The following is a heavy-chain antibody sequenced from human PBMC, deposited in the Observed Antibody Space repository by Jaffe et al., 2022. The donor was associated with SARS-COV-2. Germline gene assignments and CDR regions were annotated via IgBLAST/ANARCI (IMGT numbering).Heavy chain of an antibody. J-gene: IGHJ6*02. V-gene: IGHV3-7*01. CDR1: GFTFSSYW. CDR3: ARDESYGDYGMDV. Sequence: EVDLVESGGGLVQPGGSLRLSCAASGFTFSSYWMSWVRQAPGKGLEWVANIKHTGGDKYYVDSVKGRFTISRDNAKNSLYLQMNSLRAEDTAVYYCARDESYGDYGMDVWGHGTTVTVSS. D-gene: IGHD4-17*01. CDR2: IKHTGGDK.